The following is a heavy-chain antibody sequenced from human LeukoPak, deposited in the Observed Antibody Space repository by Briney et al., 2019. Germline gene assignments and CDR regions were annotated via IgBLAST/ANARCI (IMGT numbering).Heavy chain of an antibody. CDR3: VRGGQGDGHSADEGFDI. D-gene: IGHD5-18*01. V-gene: IGHV6-1*01. CDR1: GDSVFSNSS. J-gene: IGHJ3*02. CDR2: TYYRSKRYN. Sequence: SQTLSLTCAISGDSVFSNSSWNWIRQSPSRGLEWLGRTYYRSKRYNDYGVSVKSRININPDTSKNHFSLQLSSVTPEDTAVYYCVRGGQGDGHSADEGFDIWGQGTTVTVSS.